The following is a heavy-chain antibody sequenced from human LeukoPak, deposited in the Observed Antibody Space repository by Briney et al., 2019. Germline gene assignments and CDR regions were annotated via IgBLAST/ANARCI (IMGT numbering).Heavy chain of an antibody. CDR3: ARGGLLSSSSWLDY. CDR2: ISSSGSTI. CDR1: GFTFSSYE. Sequence: GGSLRLSCAASGFTFSSYEMNWVRQAPGKGLEWVSYISSSGSTIYYADSVKGRFTISRDNAQNSLYLQMNSLRADDTAVYYCARGGLLSSSSWLDYWGQGTLVTVSS. J-gene: IGHJ4*02. V-gene: IGHV3-48*03. D-gene: IGHD2-15*01.